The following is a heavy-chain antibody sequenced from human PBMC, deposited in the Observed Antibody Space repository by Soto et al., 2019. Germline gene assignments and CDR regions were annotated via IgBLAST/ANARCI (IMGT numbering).Heavy chain of an antibody. CDR2: ISGSDDST. J-gene: IGHJ4*02. CDR3: AKRSSSSTFDY. D-gene: IGHD6-6*01. CDR1: GFTFSSYA. Sequence: GESLKISCAASGFTFSSYAMSWVRQAPGKGLEWVSVISGSDDSTYYADSVKGRFTISRDSSKNTLYLQINSLRAEDTAVYYCAKRSSSSTFDYWGQGTLVTVSS. V-gene: IGHV3-23*01.